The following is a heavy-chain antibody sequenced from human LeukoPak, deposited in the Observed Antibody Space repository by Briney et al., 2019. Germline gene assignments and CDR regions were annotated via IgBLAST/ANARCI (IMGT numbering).Heavy chain of an antibody. CDR3: ARGATISETGYFDY. J-gene: IGHJ4*03. CDR1: GGSFSTYY. D-gene: IGHD1-1*01. V-gene: IGHV4-34*01. CDR2: INHRGDT. Sequence: SETLSLTCAVYGGSFSTYYWSWIRQSPGKGLEWIAEINHRGDTNYNPSVKSRVAISVDTSKNQFSLEVNSLTAADTAVYYCARGATISETGYFDYWGQGTLVTVSS.